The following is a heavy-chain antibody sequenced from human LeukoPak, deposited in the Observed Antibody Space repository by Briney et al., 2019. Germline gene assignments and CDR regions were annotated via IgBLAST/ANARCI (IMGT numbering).Heavy chain of an antibody. J-gene: IGHJ2*01. Sequence: QPGGSLRLSCAASGFIVSTYAMSWVRQAPGKGPEWVSAVSGDGVKTFYADSVQGRFTISRDNSKNTLYPQVNSLRAEDTAVYYCARDRSMSGWYIDLWGRGTLVTVSS. CDR3: ARDRSMSGWYIDL. D-gene: IGHD2/OR15-2a*01. V-gene: IGHV3-23*01. CDR2: VSGDGVKT. CDR1: GFIVSTYA.